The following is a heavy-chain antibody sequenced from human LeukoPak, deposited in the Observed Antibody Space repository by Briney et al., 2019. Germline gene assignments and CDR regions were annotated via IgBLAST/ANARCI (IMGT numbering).Heavy chain of an antibody. V-gene: IGHV4-38-2*02. J-gene: IGHJ4*02. CDR2: IYHSGST. Sequence: PSETLSLTCTVSGYSISSGYYWGWIRQPPGKGLEWIGSIYHSGSTYYNPSLKSRVTISVDTSKNQFSLKLSSVTAADTAVYYCARGGTYSSSWYDYYFDYWGQGTLVTVSS. CDR1: GYSISSGYY. CDR3: ARGGTYSSSWYDYYFDY. D-gene: IGHD6-13*01.